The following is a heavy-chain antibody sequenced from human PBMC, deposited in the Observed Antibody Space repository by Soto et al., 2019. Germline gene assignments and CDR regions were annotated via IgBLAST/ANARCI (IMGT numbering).Heavy chain of an antibody. D-gene: IGHD2-21*02. J-gene: IGHJ6*02. CDR1: GGSIRSYY. CDR2: LYNSGST. V-gene: IGHV4-59*01. CDR3: ARDLWGYCGTDCYPLDV. Sequence: QVRLQESGPGLVKPSETLSLTCTVSGGSIRSYYWSWIRQAPGKGLEWIGYLYNSGSTVYNPSLTRRVTISVETSKNQFSLKLNSVTAADTAVYYCARDLWGYCGTDCYPLDVWGQGTTVTVSS.